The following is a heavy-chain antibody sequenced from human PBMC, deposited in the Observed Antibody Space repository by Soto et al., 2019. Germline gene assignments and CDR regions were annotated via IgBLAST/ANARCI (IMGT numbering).Heavy chain of an antibody. D-gene: IGHD4-4*01. CDR2: ITSDGSST. CDR3: ARDIDYTLDY. V-gene: IGHV3-74*01. Sequence: EVQLVESGGGLVQPGGSLRLSCAASGFSFSSYWMHWVRRAPGKGMVWVSRITSDGSSTSYADSVKGRFTISRDNAKNTLYLQMTSLRVEDTAVYYCARDIDYTLDYWGQGTLVTVSS. J-gene: IGHJ4*02. CDR1: GFSFSSYW.